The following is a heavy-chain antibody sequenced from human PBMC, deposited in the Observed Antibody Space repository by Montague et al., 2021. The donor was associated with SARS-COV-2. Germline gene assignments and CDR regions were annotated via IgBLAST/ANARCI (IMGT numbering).Heavy chain of an antibody. CDR1: SDSIGISSSLSY. CDR3: ARRGYSNGRLDDAFDI. D-gene: IGHD5-12*01. V-gene: IGHV4-39*01. J-gene: IGHJ3*02. Sequence: SETLSLTCTVSSDSIGISSSLSYWGWIRQPPGKGLEWIGSIYRSGYTFYSPSLKSRITMSVDTSKNQFSLELASVTAADTAVYYCARRGYSNGRLDDAFDIWGQGTMVIVSS. CDR2: IYRSGYT.